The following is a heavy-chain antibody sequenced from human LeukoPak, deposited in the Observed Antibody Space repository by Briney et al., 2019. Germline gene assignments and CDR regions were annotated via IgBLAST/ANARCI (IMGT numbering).Heavy chain of an antibody. CDR2: INHSEST. V-gene: IGHV4-34*01. J-gene: IGHJ4*02. CDR1: GGSFSGYY. D-gene: IGHD2-15*01. Sequence: SETLSLTCAVFGGSFSGYYWSWIRQPPGKGLEWIGEINHSESTNYNRSLKIRVTISVDTSKKQFSLKLSSVTAADTAVNYCGTLSCSGGFDYWGQGTLVTVSS. CDR3: GTLSCSGGFDY.